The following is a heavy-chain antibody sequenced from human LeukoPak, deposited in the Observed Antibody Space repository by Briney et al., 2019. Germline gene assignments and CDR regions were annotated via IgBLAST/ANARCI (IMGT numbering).Heavy chain of an antibody. CDR2: ISWNSGSI. D-gene: IGHD6-6*01. J-gene: IGHJ4*02. CDR3: AKDTLIAARTFDY. V-gene: IGHV3-9*01. Sequence: GRSLRLSCAASGFTFDDYAMHWVRQAPGKGLEWVSGISWNSGSIGYADSVKGRFTISRDNAKNSLYLQMNSLRAEDTALYYCAKDTLIAARTFDYWGQGTLVTVSS. CDR1: GFTFDDYA.